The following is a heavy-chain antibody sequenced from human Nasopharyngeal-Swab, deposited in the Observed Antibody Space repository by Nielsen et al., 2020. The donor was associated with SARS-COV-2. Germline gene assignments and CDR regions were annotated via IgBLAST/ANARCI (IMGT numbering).Heavy chain of an antibody. V-gene: IGHV1-24*01. CDR1: GYTLTELS. D-gene: IGHD1-26*01. J-gene: IGHJ4*02. Sequence: ASVTVSCNVSGYTLTELSMHWVRQAPGKGLEWVGGFDPEDGETIYAQKFQGRVTMTEDTSTDTAYMELSSLTSEDTAVYYCTTVAGSYGRFDYWGQGTLVTVSS. CDR2: FDPEDGET. CDR3: TTVAGSYGRFDY.